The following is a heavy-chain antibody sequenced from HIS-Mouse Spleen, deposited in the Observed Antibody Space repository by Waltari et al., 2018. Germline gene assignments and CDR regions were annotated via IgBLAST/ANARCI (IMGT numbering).Heavy chain of an antibody. CDR2: ISYDGSNK. V-gene: IGHV3-30*04. CDR3: ARPKYNWKSIWFDP. Sequence: QVQLVESGGGVVQPGRSLRLSCAASGFPFRLSAMHWVRQAPGKGLEWVAVISYDGSNKYYADSVKGRFTISRDNSKNTLYLQMNSLRAEDTAVYYCARPKYNWKSIWFDPWGQGTLVTVSS. J-gene: IGHJ5*02. D-gene: IGHD1-20*01. CDR1: GFPFRLSA.